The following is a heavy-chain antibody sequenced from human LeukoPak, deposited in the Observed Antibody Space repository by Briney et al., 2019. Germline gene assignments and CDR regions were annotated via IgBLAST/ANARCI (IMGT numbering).Heavy chain of an antibody. CDR1: GFTFSSNG. J-gene: IGHJ4*02. V-gene: IGHV3-33*01. CDR3: ARDGSSGYLHFDY. Sequence: PGGSLRLSCAASGFTFSSNGMHWVRQAPGKGLEWVAVIWHDGSHKYYSDPVKGRFTISRDNSKNTLYLQRNSLRVEDTAVYYCARDGSSGYLHFDYWGQGTLVTVSS. CDR2: IWHDGSHK. D-gene: IGHD3-22*01.